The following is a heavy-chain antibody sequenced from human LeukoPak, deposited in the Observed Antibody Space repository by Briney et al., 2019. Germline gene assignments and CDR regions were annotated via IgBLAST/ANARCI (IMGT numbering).Heavy chain of an antibody. CDR3: ARGANYYGSGKDD. CDR1: GYSISRGYY. CDR2: IYHSGTT. D-gene: IGHD3-10*01. J-gene: IGHJ4*02. V-gene: IGHV4-38-2*02. Sequence: SETLSLTCTVSGYSISRGYYWSWVRQPPGEGLEWIGTIYHSGTTSYNPSLKSRVTISVDTSKNQFSLTLSSMTAADTAVYYCARGANYYGSGKDDWGQGTLVTVSS.